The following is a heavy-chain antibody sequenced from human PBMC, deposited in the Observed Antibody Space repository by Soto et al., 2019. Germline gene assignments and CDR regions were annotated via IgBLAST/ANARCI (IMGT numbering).Heavy chain of an antibody. V-gene: IGHV3-30*04. Sequence: QVQLVESGGGVVQPGRSLRLSCAASGFTFSRYAMHWVRQAPGKGLEWVAVISYAGSNQYYADSVKGRFTISRDKSHNTVYLHMNSLKAEDTAVYYCTRGPMVTINYYNGMDVWGQGTTVTVFS. J-gene: IGHJ6*02. D-gene: IGHD2-21*02. CDR1: GFTFSRYA. CDR2: ISYAGSNQ. CDR3: TRGPMVTINYYNGMDV.